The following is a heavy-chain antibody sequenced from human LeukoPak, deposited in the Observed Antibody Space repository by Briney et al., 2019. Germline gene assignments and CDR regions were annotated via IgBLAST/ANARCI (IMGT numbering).Heavy chain of an antibody. Sequence: SETLSLTCTVSGGSISSSSYYWGWIRQPPGKGLEWIGSIYYSGSTYYNPSLKSRVTISVDTSKNQFSLKLSSVTAADTAVYYCARQEGYSSSWYYFDYWGQGTLVTVSS. V-gene: IGHV4-39*07. CDR1: GGSISSSSYY. CDR2: IYYSGST. D-gene: IGHD6-13*01. CDR3: ARQEGYSSSWYYFDY. J-gene: IGHJ4*02.